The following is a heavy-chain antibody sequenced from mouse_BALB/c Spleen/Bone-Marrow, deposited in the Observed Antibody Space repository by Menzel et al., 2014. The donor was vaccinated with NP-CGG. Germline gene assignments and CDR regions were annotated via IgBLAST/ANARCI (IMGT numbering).Heavy chain of an antibody. J-gene: IGHJ1*01. CDR2: IRNKANGYTT. V-gene: IGHV7-3*02. CDR3: ARDRNYDINWYFGV. CDR1: GFTFTDYY. Sequence: EVHLVESGGGLVQPGGSLRLSCATSGFTFTDYYMSWVRQPPGKALEWLGFIRNKANGYTTEYSASVKGRFTISRDNSQSILYLQMNILRTEDSATYYCARDRNYDINWYFGVWGAGTTVTVSS. D-gene: IGHD1-1*01.